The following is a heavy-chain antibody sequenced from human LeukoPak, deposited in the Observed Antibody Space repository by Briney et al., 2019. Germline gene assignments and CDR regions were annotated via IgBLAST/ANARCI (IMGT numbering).Heavy chain of an antibody. J-gene: IGHJ6*03. CDR3: ARVPTGGSDYYYYMDV. V-gene: IGHV3-64*02. CDR1: GFTFNNFA. Sequence: GGSLRLSCAASGFTFNNFAFHWVRQAPGKGLEFVSAISSNGGTTYYADSVKGRFIISRDNSKNTLFLHMGSLTAEDVAVYYCARVPTGGSDYYYYMDVWGKGTTVTMSS. D-gene: IGHD3-16*01. CDR2: ISSNGGTT.